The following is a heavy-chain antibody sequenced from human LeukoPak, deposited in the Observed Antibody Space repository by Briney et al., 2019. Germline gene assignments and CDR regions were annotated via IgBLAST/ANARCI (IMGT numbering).Heavy chain of an antibody. Sequence: PSETLSLTCTVSGGSISRGSYSWGWIRQPPGKGLEWIGSIYYSGSTYYNPSLKSRVTISIGTSKIHFSLKLTSVTAADTAVYYCARLRSWQLGVDYWGQGTLVTVSS. V-gene: IGHV4-39*02. CDR2: IYYSGST. J-gene: IGHJ4*02. D-gene: IGHD6-13*01. CDR1: GGSISRGSYS. CDR3: ARLRSWQLGVDY.